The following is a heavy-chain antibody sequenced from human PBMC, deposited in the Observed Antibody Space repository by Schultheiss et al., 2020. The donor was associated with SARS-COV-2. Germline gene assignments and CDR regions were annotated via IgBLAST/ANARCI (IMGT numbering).Heavy chain of an antibody. CDR2: VNQYGTDR. CDR3: ARGGIDYGDRPWDS. D-gene: IGHD4-17*01. V-gene: IGHV3-7*03. Sequence: GGSLRLSCAASGFTFRGYWMSWVRQAPGKGLEWVANVNQYGTDRSYVDSVKGRFTISRDNDKNSLLLQMNSLRVDDTAVYYCARGGIDYGDRPWDSWGQGTLVTVSS. J-gene: IGHJ4*02. CDR1: GFTFRGYW.